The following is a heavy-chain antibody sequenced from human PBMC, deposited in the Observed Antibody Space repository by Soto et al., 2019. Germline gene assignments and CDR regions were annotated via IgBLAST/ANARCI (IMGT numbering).Heavy chain of an antibody. CDR3: ARGFLWSGYSEADY. CDR2: IYYSGST. D-gene: IGHD3-3*01. CDR1: GGSISSGGYY. J-gene: IGHJ4*02. Sequence: SETLSLTCTVSGGSISSGGYYWSWIRQHPGKGLEWIGYIYYSGSTYYNPSLKSRVTISVDTSKNTLYLHMNSLRAEDTAVYYCARGFLWSGYSEADYWGQGTLVTVSS. V-gene: IGHV4-31*03.